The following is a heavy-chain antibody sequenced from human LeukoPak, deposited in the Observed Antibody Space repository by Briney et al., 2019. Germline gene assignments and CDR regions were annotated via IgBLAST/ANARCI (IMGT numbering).Heavy chain of an antibody. CDR1: GGSISSYY. D-gene: IGHD1-26*01. CDR2: IYYSGST. CDR3: ARDTGHLGATTSRGSWFDP. J-gene: IGHJ5*02. V-gene: IGHV4-59*01. Sequence: SETLSLTCTVSGGSISSYYWSWIRQPPGKGLEWIGYIYYSGSTNYNPSLKSRVTISVDTSKNQFSLKLSSVTAADTAVYYCARDTGHLGATTSRGSWFDPWGQGTLVTVSS.